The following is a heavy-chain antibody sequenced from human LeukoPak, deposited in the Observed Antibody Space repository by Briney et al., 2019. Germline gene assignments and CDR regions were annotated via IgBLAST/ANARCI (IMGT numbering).Heavy chain of an antibody. D-gene: IGHD6-13*01. V-gene: IGHV3-23*01. J-gene: IGHJ4*02. CDR2: ISGSGGST. CDR3: ASLGSLRFWYSSSWRDY. CDR1: GFTFSSYA. Sequence: GGSLRLSCAASGFTFSSYAMSWVRQAPGKGLEWVSAISGSGGSTYYADSVKGRFTISRDNSKNTLYLQMNSLRAEGTAVYYCASLGSLRFWYSSSWRDYWGQGTLVTVSS.